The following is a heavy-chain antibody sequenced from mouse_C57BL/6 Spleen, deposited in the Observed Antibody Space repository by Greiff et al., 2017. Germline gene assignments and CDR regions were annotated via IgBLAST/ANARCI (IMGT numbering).Heavy chain of an antibody. CDR3: ASHPLYDYDDAMDY. V-gene: IGHV1-9*01. Sequence: QVQLQQSGAELMKPGASVKLSCKATGYTFTGYWIEWVKQRPGHGLEWIGEILPGSGSTNYNEQFKGKATFTADTSSNTAYMQLSSLATEDAAIYYCASHPLYDYDDAMDYWGQGTSVTVSA. D-gene: IGHD2-4*01. CDR2: ILPGSGST. J-gene: IGHJ4*01. CDR1: GYTFTGYW.